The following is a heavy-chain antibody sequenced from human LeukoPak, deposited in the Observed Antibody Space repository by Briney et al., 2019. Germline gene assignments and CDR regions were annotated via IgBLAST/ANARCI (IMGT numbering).Heavy chain of an antibody. CDR2: ISSNGNSP. J-gene: IGHJ6*02. Sequence: GGSLRLSCAASGFTFSDFAMHWLRQAPGKELEYVSTISSNGNSPYYANSVKGRFTISRDNSKNTLYLQMGSLRADDTAGYYCVRAHSIHNYHYGIDVWGHGTTVTVSS. V-gene: IGHV3-64*01. D-gene: IGHD3-3*01. CDR1: GFTFSDFA. CDR3: VRAHSIHNYHYGIDV.